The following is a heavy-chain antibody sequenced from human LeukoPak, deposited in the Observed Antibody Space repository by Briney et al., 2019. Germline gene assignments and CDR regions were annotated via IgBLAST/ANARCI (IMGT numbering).Heavy chain of an antibody. J-gene: IGHJ6*02. CDR1: GGSFSGYY. D-gene: IGHD3-10*01. CDR2: INHSGST. CDR3: ARGWRHYYGSGSRMAGNYYYGMDV. Sequence: TLSLTCAVYGGSFSGYYWSWIRQPPGKGLEWIGEINHSGSTNYNPSLKSRVTISVDTSKNQFSLKLSSVTAADTAVYYCARGWRHYYGSGSRMAGNYYYGMDVWGQGTTVTVSS. V-gene: IGHV4-34*01.